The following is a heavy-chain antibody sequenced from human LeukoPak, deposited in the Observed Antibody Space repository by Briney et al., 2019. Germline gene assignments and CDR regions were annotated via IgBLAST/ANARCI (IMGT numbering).Heavy chain of an antibody. D-gene: IGHD3-10*01. J-gene: IGHJ4*02. V-gene: IGHV3-48*03. CDR3: ARLRGSYLFDY. CDR1: GFTFDDYG. Sequence: GGSLRLSCAASGFTFDDYGMSWVRQAPGKGLEWVSYISSSGSNIYYADSVKGRLTISRDNAMNSLYLQMNSLRAEDTAVYYCARLRGSYLFDYWGQGILVTVSS. CDR2: ISSSGSNI.